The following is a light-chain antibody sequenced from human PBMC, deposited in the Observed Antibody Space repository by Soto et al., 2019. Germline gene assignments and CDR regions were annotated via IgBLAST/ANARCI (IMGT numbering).Light chain of an antibody. J-gene: IGKJ4*01. CDR1: QSISSN. CDR2: RTS. V-gene: IGKV3-15*01. CDR3: QQYNNWPRAT. Sequence: ENVLTQSPGTLSLSPGERATLSCRASQSISSNLAWYQQKPGQAPRLLMFRTSSRATGFPARFSGSGSGTEFNLTISSLQSEDFGVYYCQQYNNWPRATFGGGTKVDIK.